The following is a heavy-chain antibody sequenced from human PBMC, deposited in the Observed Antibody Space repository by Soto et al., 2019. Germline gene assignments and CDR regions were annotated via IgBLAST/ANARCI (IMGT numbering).Heavy chain of an antibody. CDR3: ARDVEGSSWYYYYYYGMDV. J-gene: IGHJ6*02. CDR1: GYTFTSYG. V-gene: IGHV1-18*04. CDR2: ISAYNGNT. Sequence: ASVKVSCKASGYTFTSYGISWLRQSPGEGLEWMGWISAYNGNTNYAQKLQGRVTMTTDTSTSTAYMELRSLRSDDTAVYYCARDVEGSSWYYYYYYGMDVWGQGTTVTVSS. D-gene: IGHD6-13*01.